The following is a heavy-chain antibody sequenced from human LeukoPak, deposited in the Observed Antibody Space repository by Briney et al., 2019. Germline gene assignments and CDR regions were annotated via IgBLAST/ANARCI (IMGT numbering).Heavy chain of an antibody. V-gene: IGHV1-18*01. Sequence: GASVKVSCKASGYTFTSYGISWVRKAPGQGLEWMGWISAYNGNTNYAQKLEGRVTMTTGTSTSTAYMELRRLRSDDTAVYYCARDGDYDILTGRASNYYMDVWGKGTTVTVSS. CDR1: GYTFTSYG. J-gene: IGHJ6*03. CDR3: ARDGDYDILTGRASNYYMDV. CDR2: ISAYNGNT. D-gene: IGHD3-9*01.